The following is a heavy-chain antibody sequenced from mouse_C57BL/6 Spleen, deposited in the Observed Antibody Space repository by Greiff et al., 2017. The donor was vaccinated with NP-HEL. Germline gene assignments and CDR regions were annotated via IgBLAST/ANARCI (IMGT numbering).Heavy chain of an antibody. CDR3: ASHSGDFDD. CDR2: INPSSGYT. V-gene: IGHV1-4*01. CDR1: GYTFTSYT. J-gene: IGHJ2*01. Sequence: VQLQESGAELARPGASVKMSCKASGYTFTSYTMHWVKQRPGQGLEWIGYINPSSGYTKYNQKFKDKATLTADKSSSTAYMQLSSLTSEDSAVYYCASHSGDFDDWGQGTTLTVSS.